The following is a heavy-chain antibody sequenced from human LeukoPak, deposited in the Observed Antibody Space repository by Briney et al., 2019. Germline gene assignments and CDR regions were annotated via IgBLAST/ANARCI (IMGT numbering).Heavy chain of an antibody. CDR2: VYYSGRT. D-gene: IGHD5-18*01. J-gene: IGHJ4*02. Sequence: SETLSLTCTVSGGSISSINYYWGWIRQPPGKELEWIGSVYYSGRTYYNPSLKSRFTISVDTSQNQFSLKESSVTAADTAVYYCARVAMGAPFFDYWGQGTLVTVSS. CDR1: GGSISSINYY. V-gene: IGHV4-39*07. CDR3: ARVAMGAPFFDY.